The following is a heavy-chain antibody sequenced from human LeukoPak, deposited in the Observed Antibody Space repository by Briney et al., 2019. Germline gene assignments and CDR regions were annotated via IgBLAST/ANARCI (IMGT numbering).Heavy chain of an antibody. V-gene: IGHV5-51*01. D-gene: IGHD5-18*01. Sequence: GESLKISCKDSGYSFTSYWIGWVRQMPRKGLEWMGIIYPGDSDTRYSPSFQGQVTISADKSINTAYLQWSSLKASDTAIYYCARRGEAMDPFDYWGQGTLVTVSS. CDR2: IYPGDSDT. CDR3: ARRGEAMDPFDY. CDR1: GYSFTSYW. J-gene: IGHJ4*02.